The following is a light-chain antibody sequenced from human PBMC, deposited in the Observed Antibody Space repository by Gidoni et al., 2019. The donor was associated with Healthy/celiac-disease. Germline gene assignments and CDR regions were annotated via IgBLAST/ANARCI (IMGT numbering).Light chain of an antibody. CDR3: GTWDSSLSAYV. Sequence: QSVLTQPPSVSAAPGPKVTISCSGSGSTIGKTYVSWYQQLPGTAPNLPIYDNNKRPSGIPDRFSGSKSGTSATLGITGLQTGDEADYYCGTWDSSLSAYVFGTGTKVTVL. CDR2: DNN. CDR1: GSTIGKTY. J-gene: IGLJ1*01. V-gene: IGLV1-51*01.